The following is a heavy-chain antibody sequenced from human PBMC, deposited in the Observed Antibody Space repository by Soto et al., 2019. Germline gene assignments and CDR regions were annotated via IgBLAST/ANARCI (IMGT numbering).Heavy chain of an antibody. J-gene: IGHJ6*02. CDR3: ARLRRESYPGYSSGWYESIVGPYYYGMDV. D-gene: IGHD6-19*01. CDR2: INPSGGST. Sequence: ASVKVSCKASGYTFTSYYMHWVRQAPGQGLEWMGIINPSGGSTSYAQKFQGRVTMTRDTSTSTVYMELSSLRSEDTAVYYCARLRRESYPGYSSGWYESIVGPYYYGMDVWGQGTTVTVSS. V-gene: IGHV1-46*01. CDR1: GYTFTSYY.